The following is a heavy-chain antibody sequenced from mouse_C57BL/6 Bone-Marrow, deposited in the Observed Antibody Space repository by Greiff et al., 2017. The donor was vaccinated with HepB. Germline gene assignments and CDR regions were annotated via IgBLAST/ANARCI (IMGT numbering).Heavy chain of an antibody. CDR2: ISSGGSYT. CDR3: ARRRGNYVWFAY. CDR1: GFTFSSYG. D-gene: IGHD2-1*01. Sequence: EVKLVESGGDLVKPGGSLKLSCAASGFTFSSYGMSWVRQTPDKRLEWVATISSGGSYTYYPDSVKGRFTISRENAKNTLYLQMSSLKSEDTAMYYCARRRGNYVWFAYWGQGTLVTVSA. J-gene: IGHJ3*01. V-gene: IGHV5-6*02.